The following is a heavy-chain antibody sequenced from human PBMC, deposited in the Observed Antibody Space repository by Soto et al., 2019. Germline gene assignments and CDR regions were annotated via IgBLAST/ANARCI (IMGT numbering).Heavy chain of an antibody. CDR3: TFHWELNYYDSKNAFEI. J-gene: IGHJ3*02. CDR2: ISYDGSNK. CDR1: GFTFSSYG. V-gene: IGHV3-30*03. Sequence: GGALRLSCAASGFTFSSYGMHWVRQAPGKGLEWVAVISYDGSNKYYADSVKGRFTISRDNSKNTLYLQMNSRRAEDTAVYYCTFHWELNYYDSKNAFEIWGQGTMVTVSS. D-gene: IGHD3-22*01.